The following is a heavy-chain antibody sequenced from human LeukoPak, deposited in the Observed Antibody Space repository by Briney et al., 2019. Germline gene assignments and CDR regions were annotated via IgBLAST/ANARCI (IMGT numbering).Heavy chain of an antibody. CDR2: INPNSGGT. CDR3: ARLKYQLPHPSFDY. D-gene: IGHD2-2*01. Sequence: GASVKVSCKASGYTFTGYYMHWVRQAPRQGLEWMGWINPNSGGTNYAQKFQGRVTMTRDTSISTAYMELSRLRSDDTAVYYCARLKYQLPHPSFDYWGQGTLVTVSS. CDR1: GYTFTGYY. J-gene: IGHJ4*02. V-gene: IGHV1-2*02.